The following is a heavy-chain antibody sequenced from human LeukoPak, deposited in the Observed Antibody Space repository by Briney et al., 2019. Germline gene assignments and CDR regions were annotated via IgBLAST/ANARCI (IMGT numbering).Heavy chain of an antibody. CDR3: AKATCSGANCFSNSRDAFDV. CDR1: GFTFSDFG. V-gene: IGHV3-33*06. D-gene: IGHD2-15*01. CDR2: IWYDGSNK. Sequence: PGRSLRLSCAASGFTFSDFGMHWVRQAPGKGLEWMAIIWYDGSNKYYADSVKGRFTISRDNSQNTMYLQMNSLRAEDSAVYYCAKATCSGANCFSNSRDAFDVWGQGTMVTVSS. J-gene: IGHJ3*01.